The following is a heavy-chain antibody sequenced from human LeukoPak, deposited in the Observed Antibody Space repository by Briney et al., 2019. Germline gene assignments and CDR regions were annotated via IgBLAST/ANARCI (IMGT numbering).Heavy chain of an antibody. D-gene: IGHD6-13*01. CDR1: GFTFSSYW. J-gene: IGHJ4*02. Sequence: GGSLRLSCAASGFTFSSYWMSWVRQAPGKGLEWVANIKQDGSEKYYVDSVKGRFTISRDNAKNSLYLQMNSLRAEDTAVYYCANWCARSSWYFCDFDYWGQGTLVTVSS. V-gene: IGHV3-7*01. CDR3: ANWCARSSWYFCDFDY. CDR2: IKQDGSEK.